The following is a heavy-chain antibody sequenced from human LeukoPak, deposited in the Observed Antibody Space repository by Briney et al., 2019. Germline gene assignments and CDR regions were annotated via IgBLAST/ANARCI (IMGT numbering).Heavy chain of an antibody. J-gene: IGHJ5*02. CDR3: VRGSSATYDT. D-gene: IGHD2/OR15-2a*01. CDR2: ITRSGDNT. V-gene: IGHV3-23*01. CDR1: GFTFSSYA. Sequence: GGSLRLSCAASGFTFSSYAMCWVRQAPGKGLQWVSSITRSGDNTYYADSVKGRFTISRDNTKDTLHLQVNSLRAEDTAVYYCVRGSSATYDTWGQGTLVTVSS.